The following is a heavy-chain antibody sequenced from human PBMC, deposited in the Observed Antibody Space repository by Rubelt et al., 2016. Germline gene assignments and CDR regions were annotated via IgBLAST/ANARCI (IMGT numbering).Heavy chain of an antibody. J-gene: IGHJ4*02. CDR1: GYTFTSYG. CDR2: ISAYNGNT. V-gene: IGHV1-18*01. CDR3: ARDRGGYYFDY. D-gene: IGHD3-16*01. Sequence: QVQLVQSGAEVKKPGASVKVSCKASGYTFTSYGISWVRQAPGQGLEWMGWISAYNGNTNYARKRQGRVTMTTDRSTSTAYMERRSLRSDDTGVYYCARDRGGYYFDYWGQGTLVTVSS.